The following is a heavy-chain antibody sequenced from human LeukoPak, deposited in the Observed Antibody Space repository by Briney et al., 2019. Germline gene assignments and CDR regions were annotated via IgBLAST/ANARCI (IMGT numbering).Heavy chain of an antibody. CDR1: GFTVSSNY. D-gene: IGHD3-22*01. J-gene: IGHJ4*02. CDR3: ARGYYYVSSGYLDY. CDR2: IYSGGST. V-gene: IGHV3-66*01. Sequence: PGGSLRLSCAASGFTVSSNYMSWVRQAPGKGLEWVSVIYSGGSTYYADSVKGRFTISRDNSKNTLYLQMNSLRAEDTAVYYCARGYYYVSSGYLDYWGQGTLVTVSS.